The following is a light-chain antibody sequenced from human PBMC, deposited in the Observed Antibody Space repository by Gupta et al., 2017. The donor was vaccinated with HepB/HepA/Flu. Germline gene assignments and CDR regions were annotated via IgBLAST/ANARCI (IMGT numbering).Light chain of an antibody. CDR1: RANHRAGYD. J-gene: IGLJ1*01. Sequence: QSVLTQPPSVSGPPGQSVTISCTGIRANHRAGYDVHWYQQRPGTAPNLLIYGKSNRPSGVPDRFSGSKSGTTASLASTGLQAEDEADYYCQSYESSLSGYVFGTGTKVTVL. V-gene: IGLV1-40*01. CDR3: QSYESSLSGYV. CDR2: GKS.